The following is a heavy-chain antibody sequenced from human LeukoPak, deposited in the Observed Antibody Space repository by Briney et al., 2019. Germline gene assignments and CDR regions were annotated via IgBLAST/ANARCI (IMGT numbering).Heavy chain of an antibody. V-gene: IGHV5-51*01. CDR1: GYPFATYW. CDR3: ARREGEGSYQDNFFDY. J-gene: IGHJ4*02. D-gene: IGHD3-16*02. CDR2: IYPGDSDT. Sequence: GESLKISSQGSGYPFATYWIGWVRQMPGKGLEWLGSIYPGDSDTRYSPSFEGKVTISADKSISTAYLQWSSLKASDSAMYYCARREGEGSYQDNFFDYWGQGTMVTVSS.